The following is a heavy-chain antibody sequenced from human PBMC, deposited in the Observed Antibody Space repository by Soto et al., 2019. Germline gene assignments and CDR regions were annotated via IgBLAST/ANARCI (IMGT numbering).Heavy chain of an antibody. J-gene: IGHJ5*02. V-gene: IGHV3-74*01. Sequence: EVQLVESGGGLVQPGGSLRLSCAASGFTSSSYWMHWVRQAPGKGLVWVSRINSDGSSTSYADSVKGRFTISRDNAKNTLYLQMNSLRAEDTAVYYCARGGLVVVADLGWFDPWGQGTLVTVSS. D-gene: IGHD2-15*01. CDR1: GFTSSSYW. CDR2: INSDGSST. CDR3: ARGGLVVVADLGWFDP.